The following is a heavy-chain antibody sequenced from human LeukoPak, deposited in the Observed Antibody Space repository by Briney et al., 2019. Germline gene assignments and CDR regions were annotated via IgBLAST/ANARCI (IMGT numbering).Heavy chain of an antibody. V-gene: IGHV4-59*11. CDR1: GGSISSHY. Sequence: SETLSLTCTVSGGSISSHYWSWIRQPPGKGLEWIGYIYYSGSTNYNPSLKSRVTISVDPSKNQFSLKLSSVTAADTAVYYCARGIVATMPPLGYYYHMDVWGKGTTVTVSS. D-gene: IGHD5-12*01. CDR2: IYYSGST. J-gene: IGHJ6*03. CDR3: ARGIVATMPPLGYYYHMDV.